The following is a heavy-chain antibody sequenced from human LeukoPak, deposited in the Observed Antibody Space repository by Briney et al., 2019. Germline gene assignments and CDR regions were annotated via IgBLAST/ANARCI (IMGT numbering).Heavy chain of an antibody. CDR3: ASTVGGSETYYNDH. V-gene: IGHV3-73*01. J-gene: IGHJ4*02. CDR2: IRSKANSYAT. Sequence: TGGSLRLSCAASGFTFSGSAMHWVRQASGKGLEWVGRIRSKANSYATAYAASVKGRFTVSRDNSKNTLYLQMNSLRAEDTAVYYCASTVGGSETYYNDHWGQGTLVSVSS. CDR1: GFTFSGSA. D-gene: IGHD3-10*01.